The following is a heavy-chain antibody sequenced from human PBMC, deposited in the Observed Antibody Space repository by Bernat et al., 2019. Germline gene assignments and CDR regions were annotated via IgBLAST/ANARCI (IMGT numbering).Heavy chain of an antibody. Sequence: VQLVESGGGLVQPGGSLKLSCAASGFTFSGSAMHWVRQASGKGLEWVGRIRSKANSYATAYAASVKGRFTISRDDSKNTAYLQMNSLKTEDTAVYYYTGIAAAAPFDYWGQGTLVTVSS. D-gene: IGHD6-13*01. V-gene: IGHV3-73*01. CDR1: GFTFSGSA. CDR2: IRSKANSYAT. CDR3: TGIAAAAPFDY. J-gene: IGHJ4*02.